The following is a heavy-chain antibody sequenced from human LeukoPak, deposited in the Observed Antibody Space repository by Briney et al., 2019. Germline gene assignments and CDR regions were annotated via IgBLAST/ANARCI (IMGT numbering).Heavy chain of an antibody. Sequence: SETLSLTCTVSGGSISSHYWSWIRQPPGKGLEWIGYIYYSGSTNYNPSLKSRVTISVDTSKNQFSLKLSSVTAADTAVYYCARASTTGTDQNYYYYYMDVWGKGTTVTVSS. J-gene: IGHJ6*03. CDR1: GGSISSHY. CDR3: ARASTTGTDQNYYYYYMDV. V-gene: IGHV4-59*11. CDR2: IYYSGST. D-gene: IGHD1-1*01.